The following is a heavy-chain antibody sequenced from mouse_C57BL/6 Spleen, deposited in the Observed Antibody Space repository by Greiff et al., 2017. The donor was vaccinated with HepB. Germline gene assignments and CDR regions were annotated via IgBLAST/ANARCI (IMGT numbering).Heavy chain of an antibody. J-gene: IGHJ2*01. Sequence: VQLQQSGPELVKPGASVKISCKASGYTFTDYYMNWVKQSHGKSLEWIGDINPNNGGTSYNQKFKGKATLTVDKSSSTAYMELRSLTSEDSAVYYCARLFSFDYWGQGTTLTVSS. CDR2: INPNNGGT. CDR1: GYTFTDYY. CDR3: ARLFSFDY. V-gene: IGHV1-26*01.